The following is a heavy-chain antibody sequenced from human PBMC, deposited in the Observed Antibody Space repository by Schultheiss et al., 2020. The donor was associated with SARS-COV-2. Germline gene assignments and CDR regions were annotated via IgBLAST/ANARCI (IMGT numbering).Heavy chain of an antibody. J-gene: IGHJ4*02. Sequence: GGSLRLSCAASGFTFSSYSMNWVRQAPGKGLEWVSAISGSGGSTYYADSVKGRFTISRDNSKNTLYLQMNSLRAEDTAVYYCAADSSGWYFDYWGQGTLVTVSS. CDR1: GFTFSSYS. V-gene: IGHV3-23*01. CDR2: ISGSGGST. CDR3: AADSSGWYFDY. D-gene: IGHD6-19*01.